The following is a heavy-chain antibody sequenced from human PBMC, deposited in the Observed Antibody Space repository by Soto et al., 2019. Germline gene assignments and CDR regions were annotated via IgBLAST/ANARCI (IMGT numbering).Heavy chain of an antibody. D-gene: IGHD3-9*01. CDR1: DGSIRSYY. Sequence: QVQLQESGPGLVKPSETLSLTCTVSDGSIRSYYWNWIRQPAGKGLEWIGYIHYTGNTNYNPSLKSRVTLSLDTSKNKVSLKLSSVTAADTAVYYCARAPPDYDLLTGYYVGWFDPWGQGTLGTVSS. J-gene: IGHJ5*02. CDR2: IHYTGNT. V-gene: IGHV4-59*01. CDR3: ARAPPDYDLLTGYYVGWFDP.